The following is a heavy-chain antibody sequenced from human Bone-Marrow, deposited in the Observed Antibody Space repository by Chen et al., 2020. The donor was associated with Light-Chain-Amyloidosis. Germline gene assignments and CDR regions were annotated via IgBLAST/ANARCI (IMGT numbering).Heavy chain of an antibody. D-gene: IGHD3-10*01. J-gene: IGHJ4*02. CDR3: AAGADI. CDR1: GFTFSLYG. V-gene: IGHV3-21*01. CDR2: ITGGGTSI. Sequence: EVQLLESGGGLVQPGGSLRLSCAASGFTFSLYGMHWVRQAPGKGLEWVSSITGGGTSINYADSVRGRFTISGDNARNSLYLQMTSLRAEDTALYYCAAGADIRGRGILVTVSS.